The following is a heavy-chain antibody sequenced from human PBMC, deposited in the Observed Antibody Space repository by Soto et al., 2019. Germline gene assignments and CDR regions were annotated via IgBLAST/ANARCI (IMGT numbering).Heavy chain of an antibody. D-gene: IGHD6-13*01. CDR3: ARCAAASTTLNWLDP. CDR1: GGSISSGGYY. Sequence: PSETLSLTCTVSGGSISSGGYYWSWIRQHPGKGLEWIGYIYYSGSTYYNHSLKSRVTISVDTSKNQFSLKLSSVTSADTALYYCARCAAASTTLNWLDPWGQGTLVTVSS. J-gene: IGHJ5*02. CDR2: IYYSGST. V-gene: IGHV4-61*08.